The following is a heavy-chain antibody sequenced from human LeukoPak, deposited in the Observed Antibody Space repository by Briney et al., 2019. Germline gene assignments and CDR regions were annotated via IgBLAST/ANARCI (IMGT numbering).Heavy chain of an antibody. CDR3: ARASWIQLWFAWDY. CDR2: IYHSGST. Sequence: SETLSLTCAVSGYSISSGYYWGWIRQPPGKGLEWIGSIYHSGSTYYNPSLKSRVTISVDTSKNQFSLKLSSVTAADTAVYYCARASWIQLWFAWDYWGQGTLVTVSS. J-gene: IGHJ4*02. D-gene: IGHD5-18*01. CDR1: GYSISSGYY. V-gene: IGHV4-38-2*01.